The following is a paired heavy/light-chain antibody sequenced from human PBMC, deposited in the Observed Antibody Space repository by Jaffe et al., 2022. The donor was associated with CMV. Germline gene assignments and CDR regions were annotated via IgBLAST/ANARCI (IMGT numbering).Heavy chain of an antibody. J-gene: IGHJ4*02. CDR1: GYSFASYW. CDR2: IDPSDSYT. CDR3: ARQESSGYFPGGSYDY. V-gene: IGHV5-10-1*03. D-gene: IGHD3-22*01. Sequence: EVQLVQSGAEVKKPGESLRISCKGSGYSFASYWITWVRQMPGKGLEWMGRIDPSDSYTNYSPSFQGHVTISVDKSISTAYLQWSSLKASDTAMYYCARQESSGYFPGGSYDYWGQGTLVTVSS.
Light chain of an antibody. Sequence: DIVMTQSPDSLAVSLGERATINCKSSQSVLYSSNNKNCLAWYQQKPGQPPKLLINWASTRESGVPDRFSGSGSGTDFTLTISSLQAEDVAVYSCQQYYSSPITFGQGTRVEIK. CDR3: QQYYSSPIT. CDR1: QSVLYSSNNKNC. J-gene: IGKJ5*01. CDR2: WAS. V-gene: IGKV4-1*01.